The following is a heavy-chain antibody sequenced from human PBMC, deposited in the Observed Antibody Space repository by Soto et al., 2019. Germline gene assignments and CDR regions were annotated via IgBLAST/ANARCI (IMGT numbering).Heavy chain of an antibody. J-gene: IGHJ4*02. CDR1: GFTFSSYG. Sequence: QVQLVESGGGVVQPGRSLRLSCAASGFTFSSYGMHWVRQAPGKGLEWVAVISYDGSNKYYADSVKGRFTISRDNSKNXXYLQMNSLRAEDTAVYYCAKESGSPPGYSYGFFDYWGQGTLVTVSS. CDR3: AKESGSPPGYSYGFFDY. CDR2: ISYDGSNK. V-gene: IGHV3-30*18. D-gene: IGHD5-18*01.